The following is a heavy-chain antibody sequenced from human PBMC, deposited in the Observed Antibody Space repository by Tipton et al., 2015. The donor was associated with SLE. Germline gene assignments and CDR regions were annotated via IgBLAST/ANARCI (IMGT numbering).Heavy chain of an antibody. Sequence: TLSLTCIVSGGSISSSSYYWGWIRQPPGKGLEWIGSYYYSGSAAYNPSLKSRVTISVDTSKAQFSLRLTSVTAADTAVYYCARGSPTGTTRLDYWGQGTLVTVSS. J-gene: IGHJ4*02. CDR2: YYYSGSA. V-gene: IGHV4-39*01. CDR1: GGSISSSSYY. CDR3: ARGSPTGTTRLDY. D-gene: IGHD1-7*01.